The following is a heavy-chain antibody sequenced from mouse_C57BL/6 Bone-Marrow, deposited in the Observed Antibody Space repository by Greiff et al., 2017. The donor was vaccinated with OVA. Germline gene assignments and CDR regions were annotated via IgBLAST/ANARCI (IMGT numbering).Heavy chain of an antibody. Sequence: QVQLQQPGAELVKPGASVKVSCKASGYTFTSYWMHWVKQRPGQGLEWIGEIDPSDSYTNYNQKFKGKSTLTVDKSSSTAYMQLSSLTSEDSAVYYCARQGHRAYAMDYWGQGTSVTVSS. V-gene: IGHV1-69*01. J-gene: IGHJ4*01. CDR3: ARQGHRAYAMDY. CDR1: GYTFTSYW. CDR2: IDPSDSYT. D-gene: IGHD3-3*01.